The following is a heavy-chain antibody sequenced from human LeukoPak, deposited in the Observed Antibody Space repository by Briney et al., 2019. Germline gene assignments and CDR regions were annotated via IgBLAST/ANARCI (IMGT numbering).Heavy chain of an antibody. D-gene: IGHD2-8*01. CDR2: INHSGST. CDR3: ARRRFVRGPDVVNPFDY. Sequence: GSLRLSCAASGFTFSSYSMNWVRQPPGKGLEWIGEINHSGSTNYNPSLKSRVTISVDTSKNQFSLKLSSVTAADTAVYYCARRRFVRGPDVVNPFDYWGQGTLVTVSS. J-gene: IGHJ4*02. V-gene: IGHV4-34*01. CDR1: GFTFSSYS.